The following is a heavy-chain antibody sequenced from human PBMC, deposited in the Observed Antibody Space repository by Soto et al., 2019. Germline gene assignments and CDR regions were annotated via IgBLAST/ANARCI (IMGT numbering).Heavy chain of an antibody. CDR1: GFTFSTYG. CDR2: IWFDGSKK. J-gene: IGHJ4*02. Sequence: PGGSLRLSCAASGFTFSTYGMHWVRQAPGKGLEWVAVIWFDGSKKYYADSVKGRFTISRDNSKNTLYLQMGSLRAEDMAVYYCARDGGSYYLDYWGQGTLVTVSS. V-gene: IGHV3-33*01. CDR3: ARDGGSYYLDY. D-gene: IGHD1-26*01.